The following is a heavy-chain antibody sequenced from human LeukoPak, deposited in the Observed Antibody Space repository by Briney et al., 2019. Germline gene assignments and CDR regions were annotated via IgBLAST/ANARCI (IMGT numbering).Heavy chain of an antibody. Sequence: VGSLRPSCAASGLTVSSNYSSWVCQAPGKGLGWVSGIYSAGSTYYADSVKGRFTISRDNSKNTLYLQMNSLRAEDTAVYYCARDDIAVAGQDYWGQGTLVTVSS. D-gene: IGHD6-19*01. J-gene: IGHJ4*02. CDR2: IYSAGST. V-gene: IGHV3-66*01. CDR3: ARDDIAVAGQDY. CDR1: GLTVSSNY.